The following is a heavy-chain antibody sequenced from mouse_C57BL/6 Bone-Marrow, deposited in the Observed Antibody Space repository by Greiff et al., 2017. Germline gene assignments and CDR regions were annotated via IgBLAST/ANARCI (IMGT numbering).Heavy chain of an antibody. D-gene: IGHD3-2*02. CDR2: IYPGNSGT. CDR3: TREGTAQAPYYCDY. Sequence: EVQLQQSGTVLARPGASVKMSCKTSGYTFTSYWMHWVQQRPGQGLEWIGAIYPGNSGTSYQQKFQGKAKMTAVTSASTAYMELSSLTNEDSAVYYCTREGTAQAPYYCDYWGQGTTLTVSS. J-gene: IGHJ2*01. V-gene: IGHV1-5*01. CDR1: GYTFTSYW.